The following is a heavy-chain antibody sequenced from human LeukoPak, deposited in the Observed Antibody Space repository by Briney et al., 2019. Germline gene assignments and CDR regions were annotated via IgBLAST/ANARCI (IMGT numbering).Heavy chain of an antibody. J-gene: IGHJ4*02. CDR3: ARDLVVVPAAIPGTY. V-gene: IGHV3-21*01. Sequence: PGGSLRLSCAASGFTFSSYTMTWVRQAPGKGLEWVSSISSSSSYIYYADSVKGRFTIPRDNAKNSLYLQMNSLRAEDTAVYYCARDLVVVPAAIPGTYWGQGTLVTVSS. CDR1: GFTFSSYT. D-gene: IGHD2-2*02. CDR2: ISSSSSYI.